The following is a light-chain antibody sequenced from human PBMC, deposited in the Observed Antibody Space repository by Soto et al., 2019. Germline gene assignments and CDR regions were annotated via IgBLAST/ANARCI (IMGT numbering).Light chain of an antibody. V-gene: IGLV2-14*01. CDR3: SSYTSISTYV. Sequence: VLTQPASVSGSLGQSITISCTGTSSDVGGYNYVSWYQQHPGKAPKVIIYEVSNRPSGVSNRFSGSKSGNTASLTISGLQPEDEADYYCSSYTSISTYVFGTGTKVTVL. CDR2: EVS. J-gene: IGLJ1*01. CDR1: SSDVGGYNY.